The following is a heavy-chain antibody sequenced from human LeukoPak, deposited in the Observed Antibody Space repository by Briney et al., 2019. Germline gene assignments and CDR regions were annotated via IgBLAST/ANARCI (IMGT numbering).Heavy chain of an antibody. CDR2: ISGNGFST. CDR3: VREYPSGSSDL. CDR1: GFTFSSCP. J-gene: IGHJ4*02. V-gene: IGHV3-64*01. D-gene: IGHD1-26*01. Sequence: GESLRLSCAASGFTFSSCPMHWVRQAPGKGLEYVSAISGNGFSTYYENSVRGRFTISRDNAKNTLYLHMDSLRVEDMGVYYCVREYPSGSSDLWGGGTLVTVSS.